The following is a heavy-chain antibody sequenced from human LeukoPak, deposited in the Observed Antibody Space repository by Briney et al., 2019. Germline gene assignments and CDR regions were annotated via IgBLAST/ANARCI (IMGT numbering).Heavy chain of an antibody. J-gene: IGHJ4*02. D-gene: IGHD4-23*01. V-gene: IGHV4-59*10. CDR3: ARYYGGNFDY. CDR1: GGSFSGYY. Sequence: PSETLSLTCAVYGGSFSGYYWSWIRQPAGKGLEWIGHIHISGSTDYNPSLKSRVTMSVDTSKNHFSLKLSSVTAADTALYYCARYYGGNFDYWGQGTLVTVSS. CDR2: IHISGST.